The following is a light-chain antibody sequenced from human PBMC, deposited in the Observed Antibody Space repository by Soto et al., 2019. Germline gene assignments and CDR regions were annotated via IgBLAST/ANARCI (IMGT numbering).Light chain of an antibody. J-gene: IGKJ1*01. V-gene: IGKV3-20*01. CDR1: QSVNNNY. CDR2: SVS. CDR3: QQYDGSPRT. Sequence: EIVLTQSPGTLSLSPGERATLSCSASQSVNNNYLAWYQQKPGQAPRLLIYSVSYRATGIPDRFSGSGSGTDFTLTISRLEPADFAVYYCQQYDGSPRTFGQGTKVDIK.